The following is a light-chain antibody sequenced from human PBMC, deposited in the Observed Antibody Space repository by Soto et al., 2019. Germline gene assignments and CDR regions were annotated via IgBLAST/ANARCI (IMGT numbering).Light chain of an antibody. V-gene: IGKV1-39*01. CDR1: QGISTY. CDR3: QQGFTTPWT. Sequence: DIQMTPSPPSLSASAGDRLTIACRASQGISTYLNWYRQKPGKAPELLIYAASSLQSGVPSRFSGSGSATDFTLTIGSMQPEDSANYYCQQGFTTPWTFGQGTKVDIK. J-gene: IGKJ1*01. CDR2: AAS.